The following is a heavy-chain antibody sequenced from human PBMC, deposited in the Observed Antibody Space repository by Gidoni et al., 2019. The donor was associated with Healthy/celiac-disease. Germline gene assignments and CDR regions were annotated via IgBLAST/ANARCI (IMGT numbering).Heavy chain of an antibody. Sequence: QVQLVESGGGVVQPGRSLRLHCAAAGCTFRSHGMHWVRQAPAKGLEWVAVISYDGSNKYYADSVKGRFTISRDNSKNTLYLQMNSLRAEDTAVYYCAKDLEQLFSYYYYGMDVWGQGTTVTVSS. CDR1: GCTFRSHG. CDR2: ISYDGSNK. CDR3: AKDLEQLFSYYYYGMDV. V-gene: IGHV3-30*18. D-gene: IGHD6-6*01. J-gene: IGHJ6*02.